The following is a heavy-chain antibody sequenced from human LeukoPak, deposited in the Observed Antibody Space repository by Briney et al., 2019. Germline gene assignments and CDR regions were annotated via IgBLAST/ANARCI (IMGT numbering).Heavy chain of an antibody. V-gene: IGHV3-11*01. J-gene: IGHJ4*02. D-gene: IGHD3-10*01. CDR2: ISSRGSTI. CDR3: ARVRWGEFDS. CDR1: GASICGYY. Sequence: LSLTCTVSGASICGYYWSWIHQAPGKGLEWVSYISSRGSTINYADSVKGRFTISRDNAKNSQYLQMNSLRVEDTAVYYCARVRWGEFDSWGQGTLVTVSS.